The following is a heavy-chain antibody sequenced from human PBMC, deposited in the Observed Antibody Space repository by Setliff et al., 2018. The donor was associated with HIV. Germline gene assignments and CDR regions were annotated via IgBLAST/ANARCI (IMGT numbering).Heavy chain of an antibody. V-gene: IGHV1-18*01. CDR3: ARDVPTYCSSINCYDTMNQNWFDP. J-gene: IGHJ5*02. CDR2: ISAYNGHT. D-gene: IGHD2-2*01. Sequence: WASVKVSCKASGYTFHSYGITWVRQAPGQGLEWMGWISAYNGHTNYAQKFQGRVTMTIDTSTSTAYTELRSLRSDDTAVYYCARDVPTYCSSINCYDTMNQNWFDPWGQGTLVTVSS. CDR1: GYTFHSYG.